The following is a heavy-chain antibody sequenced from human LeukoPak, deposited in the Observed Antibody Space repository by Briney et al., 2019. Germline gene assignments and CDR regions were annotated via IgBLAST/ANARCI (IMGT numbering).Heavy chain of an antibody. V-gene: IGHV5-51*01. CDR1: GYSFTSYW. J-gene: IGHJ4*02. CDR2: IYPRDSDT. D-gene: IGHD3-3*01. CDR3: ARQRAGYDFWSGHYGNFDY. Sequence: GESLRISCKGSGYSFTSYWIGWVRQMPGKGLEWLGIIYPRDSDTRYSPSFQGQVTISADKSIRTAYLQWSSLKASDTAMYYCARQRAGYDFWSGHYGNFDYWGQGTLVTVSS.